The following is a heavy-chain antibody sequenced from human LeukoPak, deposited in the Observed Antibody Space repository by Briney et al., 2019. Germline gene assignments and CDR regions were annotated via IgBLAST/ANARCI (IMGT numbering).Heavy chain of an antibody. Sequence: ASVKVSCKASGYTFTGYYMHWVRQAPGQGLEWMGRISPNSGGTNYAQKFQGRVTMTRDTSISTAYMELSRLRSDDTAVYYCAIDYYDSSGYFNSDYWGQGTLVTVSS. J-gene: IGHJ4*02. CDR1: GYTFTGYY. CDR2: ISPNSGGT. D-gene: IGHD3-22*01. CDR3: AIDYYDSSGYFNSDY. V-gene: IGHV1-2*06.